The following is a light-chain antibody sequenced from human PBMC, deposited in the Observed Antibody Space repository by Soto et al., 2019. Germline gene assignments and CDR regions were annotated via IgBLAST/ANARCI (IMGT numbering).Light chain of an antibody. CDR1: QSISRT. CDR2: DAS. J-gene: IGKJ1*01. V-gene: IGKV3D-15*01. CDR3: QQYNNWPRT. Sequence: MHSPNTLSLSLGESATLSCRARQSISRTLAWYQQTAGQPPRLLIYDASTRATGFPARFSGSGSGTEFTLTISILQSEDFAVYCCQQYNNWPRTFGQGTKVDIK.